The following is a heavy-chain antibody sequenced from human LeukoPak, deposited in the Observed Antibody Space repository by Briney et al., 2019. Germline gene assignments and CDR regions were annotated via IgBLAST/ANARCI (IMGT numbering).Heavy chain of an antibody. D-gene: IGHD6-19*01. CDR1: GGSISSYY. CDR3: ARVGSSGWYYYYYGMDV. J-gene: IGHJ6*02. CDR2: IYYRGST. V-gene: IGHV4-59*01. Sequence: SETLSLTCTVSGGSISSYYWSWIRQPPGKGLEWIGYIYYRGSTNYNPSLKSRVTISVDTSKNQFSLKLSSVTAADTAVYYCARVGSSGWYYYYYGMDVWGQGTTVTVSS.